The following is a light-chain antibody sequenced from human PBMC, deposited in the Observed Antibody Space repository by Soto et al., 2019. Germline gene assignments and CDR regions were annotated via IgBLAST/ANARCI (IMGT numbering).Light chain of an antibody. Sequence: QSVLTQPPSVSGAPGQRVTISCTGSSSNIGAGYAVHWYQQLPGTAPKLLIYDNLNRHSGVPDRFSGSRSGTAASLAITGRQAEDEADDYYQTLDSSLNVDVFGRGTKLTVL. J-gene: IGLJ1*01. CDR1: SSNIGAGYA. CDR2: DNL. V-gene: IGLV1-40*01. CDR3: QTLDSSLNVDV.